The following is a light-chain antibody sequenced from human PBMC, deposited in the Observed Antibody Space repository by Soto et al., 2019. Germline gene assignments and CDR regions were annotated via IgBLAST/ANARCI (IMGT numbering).Light chain of an antibody. V-gene: IGKV1-39*01. J-gene: IGKJ4*01. Sequence: DSHMTPSPSSLSASVGDRVTITCRASQSIGDNLDWYQRKPGAAPHLLIYAASSLQSGVPSRFSGSGSGTDFTLTISNLQPEDFVSYFCQQSFNTPPTFGGGTKVDIK. CDR2: AAS. CDR3: QQSFNTPPT. CDR1: QSIGDN.